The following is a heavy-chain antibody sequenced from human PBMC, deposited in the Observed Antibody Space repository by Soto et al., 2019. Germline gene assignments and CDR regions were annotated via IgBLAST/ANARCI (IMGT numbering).Heavy chain of an antibody. V-gene: IGHV3-23*01. J-gene: IGHJ3*01. CDR2: VGPSAGDS. D-gene: IGHD1-20*01. Sequence: PGGSLRLSCAASGVSFSNYVMNWVRQAPGKGLEWVSTVGPSAGDSLYADSVKGRFTISRDNSRGTLYVQMSSLRVEGTAVYYCVRRSITANTNWGAFDVWGQGTVVTVSS. CDR3: VRRSITANTNWGAFDV. CDR1: GVSFSNYV.